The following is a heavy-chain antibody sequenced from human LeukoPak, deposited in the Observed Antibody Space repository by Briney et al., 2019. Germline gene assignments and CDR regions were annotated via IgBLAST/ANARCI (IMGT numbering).Heavy chain of an antibody. D-gene: IGHD3-16*02. CDR3: ARGDYDYVWDSYRYTSFDY. V-gene: IGHV4-31*03. Sequence: SETLSLTRTVSGGSVNCGGYYWSWIRQHPGEGLEWNGYIYHGGSTYCNPSPKGRVTISVDTSRNQFSLTLGSVTATDTAVYDCARGDYDYVWDSYRYTSFDYWGQGTLVTVSS. J-gene: IGHJ4*02. CDR1: GGSVNCGGYY. CDR2: IYHGGST.